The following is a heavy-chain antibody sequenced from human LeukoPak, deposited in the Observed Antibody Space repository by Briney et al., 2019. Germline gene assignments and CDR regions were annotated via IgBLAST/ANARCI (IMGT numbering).Heavy chain of an antibody. D-gene: IGHD3-22*01. CDR3: ARYTYYYDSSGYYYVSHFDY. V-gene: IGHV3-21*01. Sequence: GGSLRLSCAASGFTFSSYSMNWVRQAPGKGLEWVSSISSSSSYIYYAGSVKGRFTIFRDNAKNSLYLQMNSLRAEDTAVYYCARYTYYYDSSGYYYVSHFDYWGQGTLVTVSS. CDR1: GFTFSSYS. J-gene: IGHJ4*02. CDR2: ISSSSSYI.